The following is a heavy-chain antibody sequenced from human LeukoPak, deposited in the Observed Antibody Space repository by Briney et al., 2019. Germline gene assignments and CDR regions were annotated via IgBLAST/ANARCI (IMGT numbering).Heavy chain of an antibody. D-gene: IGHD3-10*01. CDR3: ARALFAGAFYGMDV. Sequence: PGGCLRLSCAASGFTFSNYGIHWVRQAPGKGLKWVAIIWSDGSNKYYADSVKGRFTISRDNSKNTLFLQMNSLRAEDTAVYFCARALFAGAFYGMDVWGQGTTVTVSS. CDR1: GFTFSNYG. CDR2: IWSDGSNK. J-gene: IGHJ6*02. V-gene: IGHV3-33*01.